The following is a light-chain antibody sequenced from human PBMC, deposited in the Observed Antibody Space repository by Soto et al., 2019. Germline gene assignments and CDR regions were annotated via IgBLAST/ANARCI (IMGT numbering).Light chain of an antibody. Sequence: DIQMTQSPSTLSASVGDRVTITCRASQSISSWLAWYQQKPGKAPKLLIYKASSLESGVPSRFSGSGSGTEFPLTISSLQPDDFATYSCQQYNSPWTFGQGTKVEIK. CDR2: KAS. V-gene: IGKV1-5*03. CDR3: QQYNSPWT. J-gene: IGKJ1*01. CDR1: QSISSW.